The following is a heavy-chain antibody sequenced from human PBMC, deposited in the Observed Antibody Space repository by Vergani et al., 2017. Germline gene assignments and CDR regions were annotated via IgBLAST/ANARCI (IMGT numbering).Heavy chain of an antibody. J-gene: IGHJ6*02. D-gene: IGHD6-19*01. CDR1: GFSFNTYG. Sequence: VQLVESGGGLVKPGGSLRLYCATSGFSFNTYGAHWVRQAPGKGLEWVAFIGYDGRIKYNVDSVKGRFTISRDNAKNSLYLQMNSLRAEDTAVYYCAREGSSGWFLYDYYYGMDVWGQGTTVTVSS. V-gene: IGHV3-30*02. CDR3: AREGSSGWFLYDYYYGMDV. CDR2: IGYDGRIK.